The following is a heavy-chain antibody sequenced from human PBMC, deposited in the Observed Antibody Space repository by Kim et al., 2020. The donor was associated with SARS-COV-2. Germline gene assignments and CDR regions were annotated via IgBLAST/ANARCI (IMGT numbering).Heavy chain of an antibody. CDR2: ISYDGSNK. D-gene: IGHD2-2*01. CDR3: AREPCSSTSCYLSWDFDL. Sequence: GGSLRLSCAASGFTFSSYAMHWVRQAPGKGLEWVAVISYDGSNKYYADSVKGRFTISRDNSKNTLYLQMNSLRAEDTAVYYCAREPCSSTSCYLSWDFDL. CDR1: GFTFSSYA. J-gene: IGHJ2*01. V-gene: IGHV3-30*04.